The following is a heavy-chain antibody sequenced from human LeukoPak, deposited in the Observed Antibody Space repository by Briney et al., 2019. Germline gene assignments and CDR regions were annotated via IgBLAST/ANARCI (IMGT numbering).Heavy chain of an antibody. V-gene: IGHV4-59*08. CDR3: ARAYGTTVAYYFDY. D-gene: IGHD4-23*01. J-gene: IGHJ4*02. Sequence: PSETLSLTCTVSGGSISSYYWSWIRQPPGKGLEWIGYIYYSGSTNYNPSLKSRVTISVDTSKNQFSLKLSSVTAADTAVYYCARAYGTTVAYYFDYWGPGTLVTVPS. CDR2: IYYSGST. CDR1: GGSISSYY.